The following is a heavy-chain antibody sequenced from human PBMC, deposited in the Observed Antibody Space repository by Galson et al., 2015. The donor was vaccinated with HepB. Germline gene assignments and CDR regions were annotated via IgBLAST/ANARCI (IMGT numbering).Heavy chain of an antibody. Sequence: SLRLSCAASGFSFSSHSMNWVRQAPGKELEWVSSVSSSSTYIYYADSVKGRFTISRDNAKSSLYLQMNSLRAEDTAVYYCARDGRVIRQWLVGYFDSWGQGTLVTVSS. J-gene: IGHJ4*02. CDR1: GFSFSSHS. CDR3: ARDGRVIRQWLVGYFDS. D-gene: IGHD6-19*01. V-gene: IGHV3-21*01. CDR2: VSSSSTYI.